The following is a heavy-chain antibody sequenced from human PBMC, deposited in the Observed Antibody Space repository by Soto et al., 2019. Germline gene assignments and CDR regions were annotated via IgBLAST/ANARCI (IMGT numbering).Heavy chain of an antibody. Sequence: SETLSLTCTVSGGSISSYYRSWIRQPPGKGLEWIGYIYYSGSTNYNPSLKSRVTISVDTSKNQFSLKLSSVTAADTAVYYCVRALREQWLPYHDACDIWVQGTTVT. V-gene: IGHV4-59*01. D-gene: IGHD6-19*01. CDR1: GGSISSYY. CDR2: IYYSGST. CDR3: VRALREQWLPYHDACDI. J-gene: IGHJ3*02.